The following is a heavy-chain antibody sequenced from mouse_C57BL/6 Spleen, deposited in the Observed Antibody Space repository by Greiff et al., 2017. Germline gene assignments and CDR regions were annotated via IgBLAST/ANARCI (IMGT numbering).Heavy chain of an antibody. CDR3: ASYSTRY. Sequence: EVQLQESGPGLVKPSQSLSLTCSVTGYSITSGYYWNWIRQFPGNKLEWMGYISYDGSNNYNPSLKNRISITRDTSKNQFFLKLNSVTTEDTATYYCASYSTRYWGQGTTLTVSS. D-gene: IGHD2-5*01. J-gene: IGHJ2*01. CDR1: GYSITSGYY. V-gene: IGHV3-6*01. CDR2: ISYDGSN.